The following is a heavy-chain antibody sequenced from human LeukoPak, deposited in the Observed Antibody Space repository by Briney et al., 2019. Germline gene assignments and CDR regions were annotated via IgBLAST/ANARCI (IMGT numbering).Heavy chain of an antibody. CDR3: AKDLSTDYGDYNGAFDI. V-gene: IGHV3-43*01. Sequence: GGSLRLSCAASGFTFDDYTMHWVRQAPGKGLEWVSLISWDGGSTYYADSVKGRFTISRDNSKNSLYLQMNSLRTEDTALYYCAKDLSTDYGDYNGAFDIWGQGTMVTVSS. J-gene: IGHJ3*02. CDR2: ISWDGGST. D-gene: IGHD4-17*01. CDR1: GFTFDDYT.